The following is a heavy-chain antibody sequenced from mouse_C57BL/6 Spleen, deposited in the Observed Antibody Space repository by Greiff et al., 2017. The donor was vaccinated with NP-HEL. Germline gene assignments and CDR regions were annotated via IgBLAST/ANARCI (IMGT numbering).Heavy chain of an antibody. CDR1: GYTFTDHI. Sequence: VQLQQSGAELASPGASVTLSCKASGYTFTDHIMNWVKKRPGQGLEWIGRIYPVSGETNYNQKFMGKATFSVDRSSSTVYMVVYSLTSEDPAVYYCGRSRRESPWYFDVWGTGTTVTVSS. CDR2: IYPVSGET. D-gene: IGHD3-3*01. V-gene: IGHV1-11*01. CDR3: GRSRRESPWYFDV. J-gene: IGHJ1*03.